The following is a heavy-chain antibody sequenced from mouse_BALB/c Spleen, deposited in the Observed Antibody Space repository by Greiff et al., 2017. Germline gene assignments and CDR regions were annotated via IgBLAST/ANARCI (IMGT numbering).Heavy chain of an antibody. CDR2: ISTYYGDA. CDR3: ARELGNGSAMDY. D-gene: IGHD2-1*01. CDR1: GYTFTDYA. V-gene: IGHV1S137*01. J-gene: IGHJ4*01. Sequence: QVHVKQSGAELVRPGVSVKISCKGSGYTFTDYAMHWVKQSHAKSLEWIGVISTYYGDASYNQKFKGKATMTVDKSSSTAYMELARLTSEDSAIYYCARELGNGSAMDYWGQGTSVTVSS.